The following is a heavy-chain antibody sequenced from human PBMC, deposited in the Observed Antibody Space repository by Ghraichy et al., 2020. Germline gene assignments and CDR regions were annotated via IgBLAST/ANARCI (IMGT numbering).Heavy chain of an antibody. CDR1: GFTFSSYA. V-gene: IGHV3-23*01. D-gene: IGHD2-15*01. Sequence: GGSLRLSCVASGFTFSSYAMSWVRQAPGKGLEWVSAISGSGGSTYYADSVKGRFTISRDNSKNTLYLQMNSLRAEDTAVYYCAKESSSGGSCCYYGMDVWGQGTTVTVSS. J-gene: IGHJ6*02. CDR3: AKESSSGGSCCYYGMDV. CDR2: ISGSGGST.